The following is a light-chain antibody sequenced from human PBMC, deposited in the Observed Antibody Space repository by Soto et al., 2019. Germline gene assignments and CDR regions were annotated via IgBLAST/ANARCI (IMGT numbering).Light chain of an antibody. J-gene: IGLJ2*01. Sequence: QSALTQPASVSGSPGQSITISCTGTNSDVGTYNYVSWYQQHPGKAPKFVVYEVSDRPSGVSDRFSGSKSGNTASLTISGLQVEDEADYYCSSYTTSSTLGFGGGTKLTVL. CDR3: SSYTTSSTLG. CDR1: NSDVGTYNY. CDR2: EVS. V-gene: IGLV2-14*01.